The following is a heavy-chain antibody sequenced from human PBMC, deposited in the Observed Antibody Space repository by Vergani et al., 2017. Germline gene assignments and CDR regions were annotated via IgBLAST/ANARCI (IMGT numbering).Heavy chain of an antibody. CDR2: IIPIFGTA. CDR3: ARDGSGGSSCQYYYYYGMDV. D-gene: IGHD2-15*01. V-gene: IGHV1-69*18. CDR1: GGTFSSYA. Sequence: QVQLVQSGAEVKKPGSSVKVSCKASGGTFSSYAISWVRQAPGQGLEWMGRIIPIFGTANYAQKFQGRVTITADESTSTAYMELSSLRSEDTAVYYCARDGSGGSSCQYYYYYGMDVWGQGTTVTVSS. J-gene: IGHJ6*02.